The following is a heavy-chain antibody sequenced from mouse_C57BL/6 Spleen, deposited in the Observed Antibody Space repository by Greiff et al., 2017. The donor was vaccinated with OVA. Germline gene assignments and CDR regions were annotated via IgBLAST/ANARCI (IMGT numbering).Heavy chain of an antibody. J-gene: IGHJ2*01. CDR3: ARDYYSNPGFDY. D-gene: IGHD2-5*01. Sequence: EVQVVESGPGLVKPSQSLSLTCSVTGYSITSGYYWNWIRQFPGNKLEWMGYISYDGSNNYNPSLKNRISITRDTSKNQFFLKLNSVTTEDTATYYCARDYYSNPGFDYWGQGTTLTVSS. V-gene: IGHV3-6*01. CDR2: ISYDGSN. CDR1: GYSITSGYY.